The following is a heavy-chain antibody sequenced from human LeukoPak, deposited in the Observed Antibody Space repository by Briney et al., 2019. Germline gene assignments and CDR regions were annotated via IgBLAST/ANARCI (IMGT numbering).Heavy chain of an antibody. Sequence: SETLSLTCAVYGGSFSGYYWSWIRQPPGKGLEWIGEINHSGSTNYNPSLKSRVTISVDTSKSQFSLKLSSVTAADTAVYYCARDGAYDSSGYYRFSYAFDIWGQGTMVTVSS. D-gene: IGHD3-22*01. CDR1: GGSFSGYY. V-gene: IGHV4-34*01. CDR2: INHSGST. J-gene: IGHJ3*02. CDR3: ARDGAYDSSGYYRFSYAFDI.